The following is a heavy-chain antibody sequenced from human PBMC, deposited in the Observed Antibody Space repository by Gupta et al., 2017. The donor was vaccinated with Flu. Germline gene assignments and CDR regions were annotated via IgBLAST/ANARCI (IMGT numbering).Heavy chain of an antibody. CDR1: GFTFSRSW. CDR3: ARDRAYNCFDY. J-gene: IGHJ4*02. V-gene: IGHV3-7*01. Sequence: EVHLVAYGGGLVQLGGSLRLSRAPSGFTFSRSWMTWVRQAPGKGLEWVANINEDGSTRNYVDSVMGRFTISRDDAKNSLFLQMDSLRAEDTAVYYCARDRAYNCFDYWGQGALVTVSS. D-gene: IGHD4-11*01. CDR2: INEDGSTR.